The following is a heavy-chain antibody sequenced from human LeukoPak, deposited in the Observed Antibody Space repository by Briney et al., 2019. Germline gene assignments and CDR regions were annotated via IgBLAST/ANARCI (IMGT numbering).Heavy chain of an antibody. Sequence: SETLSPTCAVSGDSVGNSYWWTWVRQPPGKGLEWIGRIYTSGSTNYNPSLKSRVTMSVDTSKNQFSLKLSSVTAADTAVYYCAQLGGFGEPRTDAFDIWGQGTMVTVSS. CDR2: IYTSGST. D-gene: IGHD3-10*01. CDR3: AQLGGFGEPRTDAFDI. V-gene: IGHV4-4*02. J-gene: IGHJ3*02. CDR1: GDSVGNSYW.